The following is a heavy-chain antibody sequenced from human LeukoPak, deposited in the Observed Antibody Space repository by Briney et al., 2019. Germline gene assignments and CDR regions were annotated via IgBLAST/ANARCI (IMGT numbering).Heavy chain of an antibody. CDR2: IYYSGSI. Sequence: SETLSLTCTVSGGSISTYYWSWIRQPPGKGLEWIGYIYYSGSINYNPSLKSRVTISVDASKNQFSLKLSSVTAADTAVYYCARSRGYSYGTTFLDYWGQGTLVTVSS. CDR1: GGSISTYY. CDR3: ARSRGYSYGTTFLDY. D-gene: IGHD5-18*01. J-gene: IGHJ4*02. V-gene: IGHV4-59*08.